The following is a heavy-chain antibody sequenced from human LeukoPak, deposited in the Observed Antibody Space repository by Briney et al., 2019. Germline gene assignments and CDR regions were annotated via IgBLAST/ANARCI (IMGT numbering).Heavy chain of an antibody. J-gene: IGHJ3*01. D-gene: IGHD5-12*01. CDR3: ARARSGYDLTDF. Sequence: TLSLTCTVSGGSISSYGYYWSWIPPHPGQDLEWIGNLYSSGTTYYNPSLKSRVTISVDTSKNQFSLRVSSVTAADTAVYYCARARSGYDLTDFWGQGTMVTVSS. V-gene: IGHV4-31*03. CDR1: GGSISSYGYY. CDR2: LYSSGTT.